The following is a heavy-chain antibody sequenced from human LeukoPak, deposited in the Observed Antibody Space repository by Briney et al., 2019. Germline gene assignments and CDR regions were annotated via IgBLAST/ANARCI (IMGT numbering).Heavy chain of an antibody. CDR2: IISSGGTT. D-gene: IGHD1-26*01. CDR1: GFTFSSYA. J-gene: IGHJ4*02. CDR3: AKSFQPTSRAHGNFDY. Sequence: GGSLRLSCAASGFTFSSYAMNWVRQAPGKGLEWVSTIISSGGTTYYADSVKGRFTISRDNSKNTLYLQTNSLRAEDTATYYCAKSFQPTSRAHGNFDYWGQGTLVTVSS. V-gene: IGHV3-23*05.